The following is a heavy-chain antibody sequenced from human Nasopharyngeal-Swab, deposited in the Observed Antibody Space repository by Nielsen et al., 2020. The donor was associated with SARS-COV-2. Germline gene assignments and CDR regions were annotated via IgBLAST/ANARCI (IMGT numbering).Heavy chain of an antibody. V-gene: IGHV3-11*06. J-gene: IGHJ6*04. CDR2: ISHSSSQT. CDR3: VRLLDV. D-gene: IGHD2-15*01. Sequence: WIRQPPGKGLEWVSYISHSSSQTNYADSVKGRFTISRDNAKKTLYLQMNSLRAEDTAVYYCVRLLDVWGKGTTVTVSS.